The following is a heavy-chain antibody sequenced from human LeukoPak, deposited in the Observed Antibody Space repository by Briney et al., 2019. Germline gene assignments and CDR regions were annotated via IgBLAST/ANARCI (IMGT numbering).Heavy chain of an antibody. J-gene: IGHJ4*02. D-gene: IGHD3-22*01. CDR3: AKDLQDRGGYYEGFDF. CDR2: ISGSGGYT. CDR1: GFTFSSYA. Sequence: GGSLRLSCAASGFTFSSYAMSWVRQAPGKGLEWVSTISGSGGYTYYADSVKGRFTISRDNSKNTLYLQMNRLRVEDTAVYYCAKDLQDRGGYYEGFDFWGQGTLVTVSA. V-gene: IGHV3-23*01.